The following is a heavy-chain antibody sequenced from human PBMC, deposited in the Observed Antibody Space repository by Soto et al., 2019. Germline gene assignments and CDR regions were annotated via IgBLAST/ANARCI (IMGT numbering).Heavy chain of an antibody. J-gene: IGHJ6*02. CDR2: IYYSGST. V-gene: IGHV4-30-4*02. D-gene: IGHD2-21*02. Sequence: SETLSLTCTVSGGSISSGDYYWGWIRQPPGKGLEWIGYIYYSGSTYYNPSLKSRITISADTSKNQFSLKLSSVTAADTAVYYCARDLWGYCGTDCYPLDVWGPGTTVTVSS. CDR1: GGSISSGDYY. CDR3: ARDLWGYCGTDCYPLDV.